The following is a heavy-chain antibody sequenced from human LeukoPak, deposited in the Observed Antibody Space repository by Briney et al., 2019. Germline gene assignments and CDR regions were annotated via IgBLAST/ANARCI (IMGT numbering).Heavy chain of an antibody. Sequence: GRSLRLSCAASGFTFSSYVMHWVRQAPGKGLEWVAVIWYDGSNKYYADSVKGRFTISRDNSKNTLYLQMNSLRAEDTAVYYCARAIVVVTATASFGFDYWGQGTLVTVSS. CDR3: ARAIVVVTATASFGFDY. J-gene: IGHJ4*02. D-gene: IGHD2-21*02. CDR1: GFTFSSYV. V-gene: IGHV3-33*01. CDR2: IWYDGSNK.